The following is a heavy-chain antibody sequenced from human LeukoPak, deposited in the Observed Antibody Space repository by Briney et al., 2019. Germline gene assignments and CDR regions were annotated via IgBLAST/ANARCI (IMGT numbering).Heavy chain of an antibody. J-gene: IGHJ4*02. V-gene: IGHV3-11*01. CDR1: GFTFSDYY. CDR2: ISSSGSTI. Sequence: PGGPLRLSCAASGFTFSDYYMSWIRQAPGKGLEWVSYISSSGSTIYYADSVKGRFTISRDNAKNSLYLQMNSLRAEDTAVYYCARAKTTIAVAGTAFDYWGQGTLVTVSS. CDR3: ARAKTTIAVAGTAFDY. D-gene: IGHD6-19*01.